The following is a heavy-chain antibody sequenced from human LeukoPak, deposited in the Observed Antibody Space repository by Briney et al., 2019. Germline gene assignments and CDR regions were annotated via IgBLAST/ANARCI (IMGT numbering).Heavy chain of an antibody. J-gene: IGHJ4*02. CDR1: GFTFSNYA. CDR2: ISGVGSNT. CDR3: AKGQNYYDGSGYYSTDY. V-gene: IGHV3-23*01. Sequence: PGGSLRLSCAASGFTFSNYAMTWVRQAPGKGLEWVSVISGVGSNTHYADSVKGRFTISRDNSKNTLSLQMNSLRAEDTAIYYCAKGQNYYDGSGYYSTDYWGQGTPVTVSS. D-gene: IGHD3-22*01.